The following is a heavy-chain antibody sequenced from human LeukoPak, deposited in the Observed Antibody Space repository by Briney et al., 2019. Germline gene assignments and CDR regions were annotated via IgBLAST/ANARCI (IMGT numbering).Heavy chain of an antibody. CDR3: ARDRYGDGFAHFDY. D-gene: IGHD5-24*01. Sequence: GASVKVSCKASGYTFTSYATHWVRQAPGQGLEWMGWITPSGGTNYPQKFQGRVAITRDTSITTAYMDLSRLTSDDTAVYCCARDRYGDGFAHFDYWGQGALVTVSS. CDR1: GYTFTSYA. V-gene: IGHV1-2*02. CDR2: ITPSGGT. J-gene: IGHJ4*02.